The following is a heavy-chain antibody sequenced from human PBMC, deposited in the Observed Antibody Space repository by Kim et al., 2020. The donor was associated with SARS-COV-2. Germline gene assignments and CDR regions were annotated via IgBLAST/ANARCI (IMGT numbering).Heavy chain of an antibody. D-gene: IGHD3-10*01. CDR3: AKDPFSRGLLWFGDMDY. CDR1: GFTFSSYG. CDR2: ISYDGSNK. Sequence: GGSLRLSCAASGFTFSSYGMHWVRQAPGKGLEWVAVISYDGSNKYYADSVKGRFTISRDNSKNTLYLQMNSLRAEDTAVYYCAKDPFSRGLLWFGDMDYWGQGTLVTVSS. J-gene: IGHJ4*02. V-gene: IGHV3-30*18.